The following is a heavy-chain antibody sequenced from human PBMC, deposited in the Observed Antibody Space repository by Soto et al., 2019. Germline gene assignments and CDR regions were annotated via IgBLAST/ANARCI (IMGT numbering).Heavy chain of an antibody. CDR2: ISAYNGNT. CDR3: ARVPVNCSGGSCPYSSGWYFDY. Sequence: ASVKVSCKASGYTFTSYGISWVRQAPGQGLEWMGWISAYNGNTNYAQKLQGRVTMNTDTSTSTAYMELRSLRSDDTAVYYCARVPVNCSGGSCPYSSGWYFDYWGQGTLVTVSS. J-gene: IGHJ4*02. CDR1: GYTFTSYG. V-gene: IGHV1-18*01. D-gene: IGHD2-15*01.